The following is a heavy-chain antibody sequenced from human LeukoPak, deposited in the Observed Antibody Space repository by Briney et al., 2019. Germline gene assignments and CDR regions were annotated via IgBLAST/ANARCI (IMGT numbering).Heavy chain of an antibody. CDR2: IIPILGIA. V-gene: IGHV1-69*04. D-gene: IGHD3-9*01. CDR1: GGTFSSYA. CDR3: ARAYDILTGYNDY. J-gene: IGHJ4*02. Sequence: GASVKVSCKASGGTFSSYAISWVRQAPGQGLEWMGRIIPILGIANYAQKFQGRVTITADKSTSTAYMELSSLRSEDTAVYYCARAYDILTGYNDYWGQGTLVTVSS.